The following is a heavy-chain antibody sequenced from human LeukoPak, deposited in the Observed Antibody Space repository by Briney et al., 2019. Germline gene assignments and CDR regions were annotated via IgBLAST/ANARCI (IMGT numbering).Heavy chain of an antibody. Sequence: ASVKDSFKASGGTFSSYPISGVRQAPGQGLEWMGGIIPIFGTANYAQKFQGRVTITADKSTSTAYMELSSLRSEDTAVYYCARGHITMVRGVEGMDVWGKGTTVTVSS. D-gene: IGHD3-10*01. J-gene: IGHJ6*04. CDR2: IIPIFGTA. CDR3: ARGHITMVRGVEGMDV. V-gene: IGHV1-69*06. CDR1: GGTFSSYP.